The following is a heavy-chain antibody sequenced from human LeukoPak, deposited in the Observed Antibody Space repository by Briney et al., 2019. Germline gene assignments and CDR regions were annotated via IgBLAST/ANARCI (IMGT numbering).Heavy chain of an antibody. D-gene: IGHD3-3*01. J-gene: IGHJ4*02. CDR2: ISWNSGSI. CDR3: AKDIRAYYDFLFDY. CDR1: GFTFDDYA. Sequence: GGSLRLSCAASGFTFDDYAMHWVRQAPGKGLEGVSGISWNSGSIGYADSVKGRFTISRDNAKNSLYLQMNSLRAEDTALYYCAKDIRAYYDFLFDYWGQGNLVTVSS. V-gene: IGHV3-9*01.